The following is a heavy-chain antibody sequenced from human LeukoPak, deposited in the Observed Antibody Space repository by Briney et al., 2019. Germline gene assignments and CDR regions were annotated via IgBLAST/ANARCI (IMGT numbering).Heavy chain of an antibody. D-gene: IGHD3-22*01. J-gene: IGHJ4*02. Sequence: ASVKVSCKASGYTFTSYGISWVRQAPGQGLEWMGWISAYNGNTNYAQKLQGRVTMTTDTSTSTAYMELRSLRSDDTAVYYCARDQNTYYYDSSGSRWDYWGQGTLVTVSS. CDR2: ISAYNGNT. CDR3: ARDQNTYYYDSSGSRWDY. CDR1: GYTFTSYG. V-gene: IGHV1-18*01.